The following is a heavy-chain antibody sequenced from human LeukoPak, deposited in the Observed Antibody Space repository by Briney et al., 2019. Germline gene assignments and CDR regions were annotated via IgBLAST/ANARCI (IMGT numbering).Heavy chain of an antibody. CDR2: ISSSSSYI. Sequence: GGSLRFSCAASGFTFSSYSMNWVRRAPGKGLEWVSSISSSSSYIYYADSVKGRFTISRDNAKNSLYLQMNSLRAEDTAVYYCASTGYSYEYYFDYWGQGTLVTVSS. CDR3: ASTGYSYEYYFDY. CDR1: GFTFSSYS. J-gene: IGHJ4*02. D-gene: IGHD5-18*01. V-gene: IGHV3-21*01.